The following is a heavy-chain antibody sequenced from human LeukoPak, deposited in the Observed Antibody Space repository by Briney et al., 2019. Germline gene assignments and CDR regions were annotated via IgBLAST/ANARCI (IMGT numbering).Heavy chain of an antibody. CDR1: GFTFRTYW. D-gene: IGHD4-23*01. V-gene: IGHV3-30*02. CDR3: ARDPATDRWYRYYFDY. CDR2: IRYDGSNK. Sequence: GGSLRLSCTASGFTFRTYWMNWVRQAPGKGLEWVAFIRYDGSNKYYADSVKGRFTISRDNSKNTLYLQMNSLRAEDTAVYYCARDPATDRWYRYYFDYWGQGTLVTVSS. J-gene: IGHJ4*02.